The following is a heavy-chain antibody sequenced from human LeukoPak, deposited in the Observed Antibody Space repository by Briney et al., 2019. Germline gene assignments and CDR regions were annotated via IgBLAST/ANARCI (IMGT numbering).Heavy chain of an antibody. CDR3: ARARRPKWERDGYTSKESAFGI. V-gene: IGHV3-69-1*01. D-gene: IGHD5-24*01. CDR1: GFTFSDCY. J-gene: IGHJ3*02. CDR2: ITSGRTT. Sequence: PGGSLRLSCAASGFTFSDCYMSWIRQAPGKGPGWVSSITSGRTTNYADSVKGRFTISNDNAKKSLYLQMNSLRAEDTAVYYCARARRPKWERDGYTSKESAFGIWGQGTMVTVS.